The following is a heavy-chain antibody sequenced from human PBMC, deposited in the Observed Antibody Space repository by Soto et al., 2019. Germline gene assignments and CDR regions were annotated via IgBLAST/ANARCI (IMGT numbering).Heavy chain of an antibody. J-gene: IGHJ1*01. CDR1: GGSISSGGYY. Sequence: SETLSLTCTVSGGSISSGGYYWSWIRQHPGKGLEWIGYIYYSGSTYYNPSLKSRVTISVDTSKNQFSLKLSSVTAADTAVYYCAREELFLRGYLQHWGQGTLVTVSS. CDR2: IYYSGST. CDR3: AREELFLRGYLQH. D-gene: IGHD1-7*01. V-gene: IGHV4-31*03.